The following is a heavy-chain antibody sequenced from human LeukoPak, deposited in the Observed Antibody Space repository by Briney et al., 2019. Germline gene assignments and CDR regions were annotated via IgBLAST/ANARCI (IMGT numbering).Heavy chain of an antibody. CDR3: ARVKIKGGITIFKEYHYMDV. V-gene: IGHV4-34*01. J-gene: IGHJ6*03. CDR1: DDSITIYY. Sequence: SETLSLTCTVSDDSITIYYWTWIRQPPGKGLEWIGEINHSGSTNYNPSLKSRVTISVDTSKNQFSLKLSSVTAADTAVYYCARVKIKGGITIFKEYHYMDVWGKGTTVTVSS. CDR2: INHSGST. D-gene: IGHD3-3*01.